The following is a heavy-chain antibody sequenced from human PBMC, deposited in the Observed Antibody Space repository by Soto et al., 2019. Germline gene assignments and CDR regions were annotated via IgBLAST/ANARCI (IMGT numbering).Heavy chain of an antibody. D-gene: IGHD1-1*01. CDR2: ISAYNGNT. CDR1: GYTFTNFG. CDR3: ARDLVQGWFDP. J-gene: IGHJ5*02. V-gene: IGHV1-18*01. Sequence: ASVKVSCKASGYTFTNFGISWVRQAPGQGLEWMGWISAYNGNTNYAQKLQGRVTMTTDTSTSTAYMELRSLRSDDTAVYYCARDLVQGWFDPWGQGTLVTVSS.